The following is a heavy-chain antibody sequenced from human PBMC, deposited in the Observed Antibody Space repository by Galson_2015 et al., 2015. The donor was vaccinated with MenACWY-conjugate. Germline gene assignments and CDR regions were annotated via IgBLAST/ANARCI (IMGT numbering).Heavy chain of an antibody. CDR3: ARTSNWGSSGYFDY. CDR1: GFSLSTSGMR. V-gene: IGHV2-70*04. CDR2: IDWDDDK. J-gene: IGHJ4*02. D-gene: IGHD7-27*01. Sequence: PALVKPTPTLTLTCTFSGFSLSTSGMRVSWIRQPPGKALEWLARIDWDDDKFYSTSLKTRLTISKDTSKNQVVLTMTNMDPVDTATYYCARTSNWGSSGYFDYWGQGTLVTVSS.